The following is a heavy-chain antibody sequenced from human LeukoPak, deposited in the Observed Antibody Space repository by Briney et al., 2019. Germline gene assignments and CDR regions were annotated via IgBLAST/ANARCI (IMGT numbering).Heavy chain of an antibody. D-gene: IGHD3-3*01. Sequence: TSETLSLTCTVSGSSISSGGYYWSWIRQPPGKGLEWIGSIYYSGSTYYNPSLKSRVTISVDTSKNQLSLKLSSVTAADTAVYYCARHLAIFGVVITTNDAFDIWGQGTMVTVSS. CDR2: IYYSGST. CDR1: GSSISSGGYY. CDR3: ARHLAIFGVVITTNDAFDI. J-gene: IGHJ3*02. V-gene: IGHV4-39*01.